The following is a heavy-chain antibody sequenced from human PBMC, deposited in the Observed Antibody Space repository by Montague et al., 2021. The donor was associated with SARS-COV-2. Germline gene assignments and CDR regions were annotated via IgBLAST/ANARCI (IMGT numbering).Heavy chain of an antibody. J-gene: IGHJ6*03. CDR3: ARLRDGVVSSPILGIGPYFTYSYMDV. CDR2: INHGGST. V-gene: IGHV4-34*01. Sequence: SETLSLTCAVHGGSFSGYYWNWIRQRPGKGLEWIGEINHGGSTNYNPSLKNRLTISADTSKNQFSLKLTSVAATDTAVYYCARLRDGVVSSPILGIGPYFTYSYMDVWGKGTTVPVS. D-gene: IGHD2-15*01. CDR1: GGSFSGYY.